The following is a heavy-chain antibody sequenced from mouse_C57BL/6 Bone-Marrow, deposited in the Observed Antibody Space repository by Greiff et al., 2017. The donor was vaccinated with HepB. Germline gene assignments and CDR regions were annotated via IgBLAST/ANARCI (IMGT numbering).Heavy chain of an antibody. D-gene: IGHD1-1*01. CDR2: IDPSDSYT. J-gene: IGHJ3*01. V-gene: IGHV1-69*01. CDR1: GYTFTSYW. CDR3: ARGYGSSFAWFAY. Sequence: QVHVKQPGAELVMPGASVKLSCKASGYTFTSYWMHWVKQRPGQGLEWIGEIDPSDSYTNYNQKFKGKSTLTVDKSSSTAYMQLSSLTSEDSAVYYCARGYGSSFAWFAYWGQGTLVTVSA.